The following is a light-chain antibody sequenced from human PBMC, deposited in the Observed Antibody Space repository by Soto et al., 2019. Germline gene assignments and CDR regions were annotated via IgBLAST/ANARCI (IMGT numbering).Light chain of an antibody. CDR2: DVG. Sequence: QSVLTQPRSVSGSPGQSVTISCTGTSSDVGGYNYVSWYQQLPGKAPKLMIYDVGKRPSGVPDRFSGSKSGNTASLTISGLQAEDEADYYCYSYAGNSYVFGNGTKVTVL. CDR3: YSYAGNSYV. J-gene: IGLJ1*01. CDR1: SSDVGGYNY. V-gene: IGLV2-11*01.